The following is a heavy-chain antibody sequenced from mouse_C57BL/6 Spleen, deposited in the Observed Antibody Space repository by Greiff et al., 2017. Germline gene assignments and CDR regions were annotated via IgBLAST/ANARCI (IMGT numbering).Heavy chain of an antibody. D-gene: IGHD1-1*01. V-gene: IGHV1-82*01. J-gene: IGHJ2*01. CDR2: IYPGDGDT. Sequence: QVQLKESGPELVKPGASVKISCKASGYAFSSSWMNWVKQRPGKGLEWIGRIYPGDGDTNYNGKFKGKATLTADKSSSTAYMQLSSLTSEDSAVYFCERYTDYGNSIDYWGQGTTLTVSS. CDR1: GYAFSSSW. CDR3: ERYTDYGNSIDY.